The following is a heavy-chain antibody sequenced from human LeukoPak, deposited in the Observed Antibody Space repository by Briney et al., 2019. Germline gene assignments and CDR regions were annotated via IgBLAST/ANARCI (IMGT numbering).Heavy chain of an antibody. J-gene: IGHJ6*03. D-gene: IGHD3-10*01. CDR2: IYYRVTS. CDR1: GDSISTYY. Sequence: PSETLSLTCTVSGDSISTYYWSWIRQPPGKGLEWIGYIYYRVTSDYNPSLKSRVTMSVDMSTRQISLKMSSVTAADTAVYFCARQLYVSGSYYAPMDVWGKGTTVTISS. V-gene: IGHV4-59*08. CDR3: ARQLYVSGSYYAPMDV.